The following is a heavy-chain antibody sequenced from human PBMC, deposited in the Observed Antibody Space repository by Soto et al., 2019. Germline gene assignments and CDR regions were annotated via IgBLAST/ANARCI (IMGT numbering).Heavy chain of an antibody. D-gene: IGHD2-15*01. V-gene: IGHV4-39*01. CDR2: IYYSGST. J-gene: IGHJ4*02. Sequence: QLQLQESGPGLVKPSETLSLTCTVSGGSISSSSYYWGWIRQPPGKGLEWIGSIYYSGSTYYNPARRRRVTISVDTSKEQFSLRLGCVAAAETAVYYCARRGGGQGQWWDYWGQGTLVTVSS. CDR1: GGSISSSSYY. CDR3: ARRGGGQGQWWDY.